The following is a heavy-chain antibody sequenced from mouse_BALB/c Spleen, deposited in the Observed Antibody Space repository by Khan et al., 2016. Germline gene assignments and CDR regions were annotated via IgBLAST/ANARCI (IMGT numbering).Heavy chain of an antibody. V-gene: IGHV2-9*02. CDR3: ARDDQDYDAWFAS. CDR2: IWPGGST. CDR1: GFSLTNSG. J-gene: IGHJ3*01. D-gene: IGHD2-4*01. Sequence: QVQLQQSGPGLVAPSQSLSITCTVSGFSLTNSGVHWIRQPPGKGLEWLGVIWPGGSTDYNSALMSRLSITKDTSQNQVFLKMISLQTDDTAMYYCARDDQDYDAWFASWGQGTLVIVSA.